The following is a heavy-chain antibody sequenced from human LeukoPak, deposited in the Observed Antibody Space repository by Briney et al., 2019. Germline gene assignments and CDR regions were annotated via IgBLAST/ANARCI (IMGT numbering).Heavy chain of an antibody. CDR3: ARGTIFDGMDV. Sequence: PSETLSLTCTVSGASVSSGSYYWSWIRQPPGKGLEWIGYIYYSGSTNYNPSLKSRVTISVDTSKNQFSLKLSSVTAADTAVYYCARGTIFDGMDVWGQGTTVTVSS. J-gene: IGHJ6*02. D-gene: IGHD3-3*01. V-gene: IGHV4-61*01. CDR1: GASVSSGSYY. CDR2: IYYSGST.